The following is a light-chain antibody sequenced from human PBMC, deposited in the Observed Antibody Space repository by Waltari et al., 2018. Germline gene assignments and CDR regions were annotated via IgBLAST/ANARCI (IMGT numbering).Light chain of an antibody. CDR2: DER. CDR1: KNGIKG. J-gene: IGLJ3*02. V-gene: IGLV3-21*02. Sequence: SYVLTQPPSVSVAPGQTARITGGGDKNGIKGAPWSQQKPGQAPVLVIYDERDRPSGSPERFSGSKSGNTATLTISRVEAGDEADYYCQVWDNDSDHPWVFGGGTTLTVL. CDR3: QVWDNDSDHPWV.